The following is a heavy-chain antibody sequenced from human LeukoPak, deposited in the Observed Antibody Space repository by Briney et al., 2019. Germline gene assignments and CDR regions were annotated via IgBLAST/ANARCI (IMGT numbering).Heavy chain of an antibody. J-gene: IGHJ6*03. V-gene: IGHV3-48*01. Sequence: GGSLRLSCAASGFTFSSYSMNWVRQAPGKGLEWVSYSSSSSSTIYYADSVKGRFTISRDNAKNSLYLQMNSLRAEVTAVYYCARVNYSYYFYMDVWGKGTTVTVSS. CDR2: SSSSSSTI. D-gene: IGHD1-26*01. CDR1: GFTFSSYS. CDR3: ARVNYSYYFYMDV.